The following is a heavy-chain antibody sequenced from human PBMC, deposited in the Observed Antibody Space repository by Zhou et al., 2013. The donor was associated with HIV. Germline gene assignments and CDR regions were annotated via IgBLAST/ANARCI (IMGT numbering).Heavy chain of an antibody. D-gene: IGHD6-6*01. J-gene: IGHJ6*03. CDR2: INPMFRTA. CDR1: GGTFSSYA. CDR3: ARVSSSSFRLLGAWYMDV. Sequence: QVQLVQSGAEVKKPGSSVKVSCKASGGTFSSYAFIWVRQAPGQRLEWMGGINPMFRTANYAQKFQGRVTITTDESTSTAYMELSSLRSEDTAVYYCARVSSSSFRLLGAWYMDVWGKGTTVTVSS. V-gene: IGHV1-69*05.